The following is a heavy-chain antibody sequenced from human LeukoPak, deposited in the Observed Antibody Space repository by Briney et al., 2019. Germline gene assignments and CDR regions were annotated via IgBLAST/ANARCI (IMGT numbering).Heavy chain of an antibody. CDR2: ISSSGSTI. CDR1: GCTFSSYE. D-gene: IGHD3-9*01. CDR3: ARGGILGGFDY. J-gene: IGHJ4*02. V-gene: IGHV3-48*03. Sequence: GGSLRLSCAASGCTFSSYEMNWVRQAPGKGLEWVSYISSSGSTIYYADSVKGRFTISRDNAKNSLYLQMNSLRAEDTAVYYCARGGILGGFDYWGQGTLVTVSS.